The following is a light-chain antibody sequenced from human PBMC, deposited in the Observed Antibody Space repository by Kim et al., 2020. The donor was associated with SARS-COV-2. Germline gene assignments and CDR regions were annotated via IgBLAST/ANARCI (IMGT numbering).Light chain of an antibody. J-gene: IGKJ2*01. CDR2: GAS. V-gene: IGKV3-20*01. CDR1: QSVSSNF. Sequence: EIVLTQSPGTLSLSPGERATLSCRTSQSVSSNFLAWYQQKPGQAPRLLIYGASSRATGIPDRFSGSGSGTGFTLTISRLEPEDFAVYYCHQYGRSPLHTFGQGTKLEI. CDR3: HQYGRSPLHT.